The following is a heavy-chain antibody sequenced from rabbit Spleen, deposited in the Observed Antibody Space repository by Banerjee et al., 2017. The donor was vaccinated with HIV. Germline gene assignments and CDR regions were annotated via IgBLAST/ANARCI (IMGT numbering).Heavy chain of an antibody. V-gene: IGHV1S45*01. CDR3: ARAYNIVAYYIDL. CDR1: GFSFSDREV. D-gene: IGHD1-1*01. Sequence: QEQLVESGGGLVKPEGSLTLTCKASGFSFSDREVMCWVRQAPGKGLQWIACIDIRKSGNTYYATWARGRFTISKASSTTVTLQMTSLTAADTATYFCARAYNIVAYYIDLWGPGTLVTVS. J-gene: IGHJ4*01. CDR2: IDIRKSGNT.